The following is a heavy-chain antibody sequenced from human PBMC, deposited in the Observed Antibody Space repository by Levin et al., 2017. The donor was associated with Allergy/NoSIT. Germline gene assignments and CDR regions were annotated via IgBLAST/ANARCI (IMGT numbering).Heavy chain of an antibody. Sequence: CAASGFTFSRYDMHWVRQVTGKGMEGVSAIHTAGDTYYSGSVKGRFTISRENAKNSLYLQMNSLRAGDTAVYYCVRGQYVAASSGWFDPWGQGTLVTVSS. CDR2: IHTAGDT. CDR3: VRGQYVAASSGWFDP. J-gene: IGHJ5*02. V-gene: IGHV3-13*01. CDR1: GFTFSRYD. D-gene: IGHD6-6*01.